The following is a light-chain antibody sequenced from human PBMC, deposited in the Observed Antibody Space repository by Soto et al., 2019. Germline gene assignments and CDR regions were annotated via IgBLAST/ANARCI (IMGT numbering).Light chain of an antibody. V-gene: IGLV1-40*01. CDR3: QSYDSSLGGSKGV. CDR2: SNI. CDR1: SSDIGAGYD. J-gene: IGLJ3*02. Sequence: QSVLTQPPSMSGAPGQRVTISCTGSSSDIGAGYDVHWYQQFPGTAPKLLIYSNINRPSGVPDRFSGSKSGTSASLAITGLQAKEGAYYYCQSYDSSLGGSKGVFGGGTKLTVL.